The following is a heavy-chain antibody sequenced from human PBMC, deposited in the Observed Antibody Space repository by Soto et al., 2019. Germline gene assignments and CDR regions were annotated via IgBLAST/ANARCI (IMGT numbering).Heavy chain of an antibody. Sequence: QVQLVQSGAEVKKPGASVKVSCKASGYTFTSYGISWVRQAPGQGLEWMGWISAYNGNTNYAQKLQGRVTMTTDTATSTDYMERRSLRSDDTAVYYCAREGDSSSWPFYWYFDLWGRGTLVTVSS. CDR3: AREGDSSSWPFYWYFDL. V-gene: IGHV1-18*01. D-gene: IGHD6-13*01. CDR1: GYTFTSYG. J-gene: IGHJ2*01. CDR2: ISAYNGNT.